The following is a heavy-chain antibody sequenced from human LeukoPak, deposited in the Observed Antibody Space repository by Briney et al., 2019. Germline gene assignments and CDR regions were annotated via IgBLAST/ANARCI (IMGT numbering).Heavy chain of an antibody. J-gene: IGHJ4*02. Sequence: PSETLSLTCTVSGGSISSYYWSWIRQPPGKGLERIGYIYYSGSTNYNPSLKSRVTISVDTSKNQFSLKLSSVTAADTAVYYCARHNPIWSGYYTGYFDYWGQGTLVTVSS. V-gene: IGHV4-59*08. CDR1: GGSISSYY. D-gene: IGHD3-3*01. CDR3: ARHNPIWSGYYTGYFDY. CDR2: IYYSGST.